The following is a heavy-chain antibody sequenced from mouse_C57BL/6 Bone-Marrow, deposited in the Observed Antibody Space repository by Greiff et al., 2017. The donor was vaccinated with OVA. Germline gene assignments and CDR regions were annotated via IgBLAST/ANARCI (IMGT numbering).Heavy chain of an antibody. D-gene: IGHD4-1*01. CDR2: ISSGSSTI. J-gene: IGHJ3*01. CDR3: ARSWDWFAY. CDR1: GFTFSDYG. V-gene: IGHV5-17*01. Sequence: EVQLVESGGGLVKPGGSLKLSCAASGFTFSDYGMHWVRQAPEKGLEWVAYISSGSSTIYYADTVKGRFTISRDNAKNTLFLQMTSLRSEDTAMYYCARSWDWFAYWGQGTLVTVSA.